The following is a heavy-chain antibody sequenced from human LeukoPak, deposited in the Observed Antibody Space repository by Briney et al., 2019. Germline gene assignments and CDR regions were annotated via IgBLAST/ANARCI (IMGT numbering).Heavy chain of an antibody. V-gene: IGHV4-59*08. CDR2: IYYGGNT. J-gene: IGHJ4*02. CDR3: AGHHPRNTVDF. CDR1: GDSISTYY. Sequence: SSETLSLTCTVSGDSISTYYWSWVRQPPGKGLEWIGYIYYGGNTNYNPSLKSRVTISVDTSKNQFSLKLSSVTAADTAVYYCAGHHPRNTVDFWGQGTLVTVSS. D-gene: IGHD2/OR15-2a*01.